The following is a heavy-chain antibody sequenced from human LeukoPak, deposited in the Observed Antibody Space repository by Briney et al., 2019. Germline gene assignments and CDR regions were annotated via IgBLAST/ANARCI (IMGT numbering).Heavy chain of an antibody. CDR2: ISSSSSYI. CDR1: GFTFSSYS. V-gene: IGHV3-21*01. J-gene: IGHJ4*02. Sequence: GGSLRLSCAASGFTFSSYSMNWVRQAPGKGLEWVSSISSSSSYIYYADSVKGRFTISRDNAKNSLYLQMNSLRAEDTAVYYCAMGYDFWSGYYPSFDYWGQGTLVTVSS. D-gene: IGHD3-3*01. CDR3: AMGYDFWSGYYPSFDY.